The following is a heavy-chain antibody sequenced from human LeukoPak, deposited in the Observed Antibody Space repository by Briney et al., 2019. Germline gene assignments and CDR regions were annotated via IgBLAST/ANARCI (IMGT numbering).Heavy chain of an antibody. D-gene: IGHD3-10*01. J-gene: IGHJ3*02. CDR1: GGTFSSYA. CDR3: ARKKLLDAFDI. V-gene: IGHV1-69*13. CDR2: VIPIFGTA. Sequence: VASVKVSCKASGGTFSSYAISWVRQAPGQGLEWMGGVIPIFGTANYAQKFQGRVTITADESTSTAYMELSSLRSEDTAVYYCARKKLLDAFDIWGQGTMVTVSS.